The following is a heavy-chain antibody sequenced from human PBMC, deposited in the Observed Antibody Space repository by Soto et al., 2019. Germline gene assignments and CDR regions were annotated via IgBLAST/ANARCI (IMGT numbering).Heavy chain of an antibody. CDR1: GYTFTSYG. CDR3: AREPSPYCSGGSCYDY. D-gene: IGHD2-15*01. Sequence: GASVKVSCKASGYTFTSYGISWVRQAPGQGLEWMGWISAYNGNTNYAQKLQGRVTMTTDTSTSTAYMELRSLRSDDTAVYYCAREPSPYCSGGSCYDYWGQGTLVTVSS. CDR2: ISAYNGNT. J-gene: IGHJ4*02. V-gene: IGHV1-18*01.